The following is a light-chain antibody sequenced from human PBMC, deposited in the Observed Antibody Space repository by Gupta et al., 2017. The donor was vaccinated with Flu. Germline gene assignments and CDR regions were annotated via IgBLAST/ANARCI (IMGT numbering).Light chain of an antibody. Sequence: QSVLTQPPSASGTPGQWFTISCSGSSSNIGSTPVNWYQQLPGTAPKLLMYSNSQRPSGVPDRFSGSKSGTSASLAISGLQAEDEADYYCAAWDDSLNAWVFGGGTKLTVL. CDR2: SNS. CDR3: AAWDDSLNAWV. CDR1: SSNIGSTP. J-gene: IGLJ3*02. V-gene: IGLV1-44*01.